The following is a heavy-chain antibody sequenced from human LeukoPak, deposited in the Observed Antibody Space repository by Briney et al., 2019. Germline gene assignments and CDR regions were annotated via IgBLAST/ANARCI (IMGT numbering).Heavy chain of an antibody. D-gene: IGHD6-6*01. CDR2: IYYSGST. CDR1: GGSISSGDYY. CDR3: ARVASSSSDDAFDI. V-gene: IGHV4-30-4*08. Sequence: SETLSLTCTVSGGSISSGDYYWSWIRQPPGKGLEWIGYIYYSGSTYYNPSLKSRVTISVDTSKNQFSLKPSSVTAADTAVYYCARVASSSSDDAFDIWGQGTMVTVSS. J-gene: IGHJ3*02.